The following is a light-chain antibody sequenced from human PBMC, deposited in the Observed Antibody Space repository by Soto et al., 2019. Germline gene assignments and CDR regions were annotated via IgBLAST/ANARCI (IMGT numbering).Light chain of an antibody. CDR1: QTIRSNY. J-gene: IGKJ1*01. CDR2: GAS. Sequence: ETVLTQSPGTLSLSPGERATLSCRASQTIRSNYLAWYRQTPGQAPRLLIYGASNRATGIADRFGGSGSGTDFTLTISRLEPEDFALYYCQQYGSSPWTFGQGTKVEIK. CDR3: QQYGSSPWT. V-gene: IGKV3-20*01.